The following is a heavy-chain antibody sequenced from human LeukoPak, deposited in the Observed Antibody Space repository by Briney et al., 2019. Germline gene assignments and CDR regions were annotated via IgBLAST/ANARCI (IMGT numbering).Heavy chain of an antibody. CDR3: ARDANWGFDAFDI. CDR2: IWYDGSNK. CDR1: GFTFSSYG. J-gene: IGHJ3*02. Sequence: GGSLRLSRAASGFTFSSYGMHLVRQAPGKGLEWVAVIWYDGSNKYYADSVKGRFTISRDNSKNTLYLQMNSLRAEDTAVYYCARDANWGFDAFDIWGQGTMVTVSS. V-gene: IGHV3-33*01. D-gene: IGHD7-27*01.